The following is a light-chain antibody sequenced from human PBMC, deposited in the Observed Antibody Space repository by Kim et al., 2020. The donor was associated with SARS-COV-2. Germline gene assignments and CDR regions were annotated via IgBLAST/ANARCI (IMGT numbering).Light chain of an antibody. CDR2: LAS. Sequence: DIQMTQSPSTLSASVGDRVTITCRASQTISTWLAWYQQKPGKAPKLLLYLASTLESGVPSRFSGSRSGTEFTLTIDSLQPDDFATYYCQHYIRFPYTFGQGTKLEI. CDR1: QTISTW. CDR3: QHYIRFPYT. J-gene: IGKJ2*01. V-gene: IGKV1-5*03.